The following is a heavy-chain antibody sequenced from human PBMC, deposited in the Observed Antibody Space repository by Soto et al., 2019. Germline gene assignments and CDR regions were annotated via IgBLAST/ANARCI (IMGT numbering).Heavy chain of an antibody. D-gene: IGHD6-13*01. CDR2: IYYSGST. V-gene: IGHV4-39*01. Sequence: QLQLQESGPGLVKPSETLSLTCTVSGGSISSSSYYWGWIRQPPGKGLEWIGSIYYSGSTYYNPSLKIRVTISVDTSKNQFSLKLSSVTAADTAVYYCARRVAAAIYYYYYGMDVWGQGTTVTVSS. CDR3: ARRVAAAIYYYYYGMDV. J-gene: IGHJ6*02. CDR1: GGSISSSSYY.